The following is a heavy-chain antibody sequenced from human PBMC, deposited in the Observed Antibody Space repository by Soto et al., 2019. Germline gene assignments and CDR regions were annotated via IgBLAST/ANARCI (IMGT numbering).Heavy chain of an antibody. V-gene: IGHV1-18*01. J-gene: IGHJ4*02. CDR1: GYTFTSYG. D-gene: IGHD2-2*01. CDR3: ARDPRRPAELYCSSTSCYAWYFDY. CDR2: ISAYNGNT. Sequence: ASVKVSCKASGYTFTSYGISWVRQALGQGLEWMGWISAYNGNTNYAQKLQGRVTMTTDTSTSTAYMELRSLRSDDTAVYYCARDPRRPAELYCSSTSCYAWYFDYWGQGTLVTVSS.